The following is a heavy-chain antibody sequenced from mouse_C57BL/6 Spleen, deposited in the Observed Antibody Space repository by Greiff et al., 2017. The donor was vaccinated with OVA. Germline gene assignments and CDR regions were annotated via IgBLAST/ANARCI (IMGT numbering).Heavy chain of an antibody. CDR3: ARGENYYYGSSSFAY. CDR2: IYPGDGDT. D-gene: IGHD1-1*01. CDR1: GYAFSSSW. Sequence: QVQLQQSGPELVKPGASVKISCKASGYAFSSSWMNWVKQRPGKGLEWIGRIYPGDGDTNYKGKFKGKATLTADKSSSTAYMQLSSLTSEDSAVYCCARGENYYYGSSSFAYWGQGPLVTVSA. J-gene: IGHJ3*01. V-gene: IGHV1-82*01.